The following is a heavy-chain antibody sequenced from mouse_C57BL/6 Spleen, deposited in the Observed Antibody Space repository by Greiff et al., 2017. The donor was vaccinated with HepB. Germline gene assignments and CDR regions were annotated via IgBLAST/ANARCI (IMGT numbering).Heavy chain of an antibody. CDR1: GYTFTSYW. Sequence: VQVVESGAELAKPGASVKLSCKASGYTFTSYWMHWVKQRPGQGLEWIGYINPSSGYTKYNQKFKDKATLTADKSSSTAYMQLSSLTYEDSAVYYCARSHYYGSSYDYYAMDYWGQGTSVTVSS. D-gene: IGHD1-1*01. V-gene: IGHV1-7*01. J-gene: IGHJ4*01. CDR2: INPSSGYT. CDR3: ARSHYYGSSYDYYAMDY.